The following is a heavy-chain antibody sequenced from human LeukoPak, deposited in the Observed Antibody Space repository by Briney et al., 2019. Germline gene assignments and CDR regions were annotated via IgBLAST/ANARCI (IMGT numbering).Heavy chain of an antibody. D-gene: IGHD3-22*01. J-gene: IGHJ4*02. V-gene: IGHV3-7*01. CDR1: GFTFSSYW. CDR3: ARCPYDSSGYYSVPSHFDY. CDR2: IKQDGSEK. Sequence: GGSLRLSCAASGFTFSSYWMTWVRQAPGKGLEWVANIKQDGSEKYYVDSVKGRFSVSRDNAKNSLCLQMNSLSAEDTAVYYCARCPYDSSGYYSVPSHFDYWGQGTLVTVSS.